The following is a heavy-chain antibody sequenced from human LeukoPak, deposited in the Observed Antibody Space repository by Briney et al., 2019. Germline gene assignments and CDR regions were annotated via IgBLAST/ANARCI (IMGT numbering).Heavy chain of an antibody. V-gene: IGHV3-11*06. Sequence: GGSLRLSCVASGFTFSDYYMSWIRQAPGKGLEWVSYISSSSSYTNYADSVKGRFTISRDNAKNSLYLQMNSLRAEDTAVYYCARVSGSSWYAIDYWGQGTLVTVSS. CDR3: ARVSGSSWYAIDY. CDR1: GFTFSDYY. J-gene: IGHJ4*02. D-gene: IGHD6-13*01. CDR2: ISSSSSYT.